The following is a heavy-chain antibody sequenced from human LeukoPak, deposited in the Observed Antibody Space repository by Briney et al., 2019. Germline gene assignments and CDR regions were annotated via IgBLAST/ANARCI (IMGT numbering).Heavy chain of an antibody. CDR1: GFTFSSYG. D-gene: IGHD3-22*01. V-gene: IGHV3-33*01. J-gene: IGHJ3*02. CDR3: ARNYDSSGLDAFDI. CDR2: IWYDGSNT. Sequence: PGGSLRLSCAASGFTFSSYGMHWVRQAPDEGLEWVAVIWYDGSNTYYADSVKGRFTISRDNSKNTLYLQMNSLRAEDTAVYYCARNYDSSGLDAFDIWGQGTMVTVSS.